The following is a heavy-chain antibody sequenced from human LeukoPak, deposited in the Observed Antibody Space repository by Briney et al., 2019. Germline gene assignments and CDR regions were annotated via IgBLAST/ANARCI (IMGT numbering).Heavy chain of an antibody. CDR3: ARQQWLDGAYYFDY. CDR2: ISTSSSYI. Sequence: SGGSLRLSCAASGFTFSGSTMNWVRQAPGKGLEWVSFISTSSSYIYYADSVRGRFTISRDNAKNSMYLQMNSLRAEDTAVYYCARQQWLDGAYYFDYWGQGTLVTVSS. V-gene: IGHV3-21*01. CDR1: GFTFSGST. J-gene: IGHJ4*02. D-gene: IGHD6-19*01.